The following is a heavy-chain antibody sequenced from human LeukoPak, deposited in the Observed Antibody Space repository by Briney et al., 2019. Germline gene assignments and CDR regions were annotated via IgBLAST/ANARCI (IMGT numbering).Heavy chain of an antibody. CDR3: ARRSTYGSGTNYLFDY. Sequence: GESLKISCKGSGYSFPIYWIAWVRQMPGKGLEWLGIIYPGDSDTRYSPSFQGQITISADKSISTAYLQWSSLKASDTAMYYCARRSTYGSGTNYLFDYWGQGTLVTVSS. CDR2: IYPGDSDT. CDR1: GYSFPIYW. V-gene: IGHV5-51*01. J-gene: IGHJ4*02. D-gene: IGHD3-10*01.